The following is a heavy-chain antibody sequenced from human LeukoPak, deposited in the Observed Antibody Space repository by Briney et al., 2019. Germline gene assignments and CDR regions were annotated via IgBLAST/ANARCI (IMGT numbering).Heavy chain of an antibody. Sequence: ASVKVSCKASGYTFTTCGIGWVRRAPGQGLEWVVWISPYSGYTDYAQKFQGIVSMTTDTSTTTGYMELRSLRSDDTAVYYCVRDKNYYDNSDPKYHFDYWGQGTLVTVSS. CDR1: GYTFTTCG. V-gene: IGHV1-18*01. J-gene: IGHJ4*02. CDR3: VRDKNYYDNSDPKYHFDY. CDR2: ISPYSGYT. D-gene: IGHD3-22*01.